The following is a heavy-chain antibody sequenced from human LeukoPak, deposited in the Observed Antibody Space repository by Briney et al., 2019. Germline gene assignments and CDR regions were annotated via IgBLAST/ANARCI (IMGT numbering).Heavy chain of an antibody. CDR2: IYSGGST. D-gene: IGHD3-9*01. J-gene: IGHJ4*02. V-gene: IGHV3-53*01. CDR1: GFTVSSNY. Sequence: PGGSLRLSCAASGFTVSSNYMSWVRQAPGKGLEWVSVIYSGGSTYYADYVKGRFTISRDNSKNTLYLQMNSLRAEDTAVYYCARVLTGYNDYWGQGTLVTVSS. CDR3: ARVLTGYNDY.